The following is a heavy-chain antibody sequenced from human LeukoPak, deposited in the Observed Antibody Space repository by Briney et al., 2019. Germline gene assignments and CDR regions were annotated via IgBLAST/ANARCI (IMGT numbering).Heavy chain of an antibody. CDR3: TRDPPSSGWSFDY. CDR2: IWFDGKNT. CDR1: GFTFSTHA. V-gene: IGHV3-33*01. D-gene: IGHD6-19*01. J-gene: IGHJ4*02. Sequence: GGSLRLSCAASGFTFSTHAMHWVRQAPAKGLEWVAMIWFDGKNTHYVDSVKGRFPISRDNSKNTVDLRMNSLRAEDTAVYYCTRDPPSSGWSFDYWGQGTLVTVSS.